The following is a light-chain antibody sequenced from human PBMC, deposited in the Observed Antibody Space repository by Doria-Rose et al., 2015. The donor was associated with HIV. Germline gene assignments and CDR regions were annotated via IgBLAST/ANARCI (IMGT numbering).Light chain of an antibody. CDR1: QSLLYTSKNY. J-gene: IGKJ3*01. V-gene: IGKV4-1*01. CDR3: QQYYDTPS. Sequence: DIRLTQSPESLGMSLGERATLNCKSNQSLLYTSKNYLAWYQQKPGQPTKLLIYCASTRQSGVPARFSGSGSGTDFTLTISSLEAEDVAVYYCQQYYDTPSFGPGTTVDIK. CDR2: CAS.